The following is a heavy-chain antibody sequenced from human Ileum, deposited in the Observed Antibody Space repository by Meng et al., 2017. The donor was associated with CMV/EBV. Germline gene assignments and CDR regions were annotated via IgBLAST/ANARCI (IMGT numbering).Heavy chain of an antibody. Sequence: QVHLLQSGAEVKKPGASVKISCQTSGYTFTDHNIGWVRQAPGQGLEWVGWISLGNGQTVYGRKVQGRVTVTTDTSTSTAYMELRSLRSDDTAMYYCARDVWGFDYWGQGTLVTVSS. V-gene: IGHV1-18*04. CDR1: GYTFTDHN. CDR3: ARDVWGFDY. D-gene: IGHD7-27*01. CDR2: ISLGNGQT. J-gene: IGHJ4*02.